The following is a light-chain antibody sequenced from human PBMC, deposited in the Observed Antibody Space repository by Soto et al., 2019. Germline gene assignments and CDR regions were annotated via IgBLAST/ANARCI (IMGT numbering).Light chain of an antibody. J-gene: IGKJ1*01. CDR3: QQFADFPWT. CDR2: DAS. Sequence: DIQMNQSPYSLSASVGDRVTITCQASQDIIDYLNWYPQKPGKAPKLLISDASKLETGVPSRISGSRSGTNCTFPINSLEPEDISTHCCQQFADFPWTFGQGTKVEIK. V-gene: IGKV1-33*01. CDR1: QDIIDY.